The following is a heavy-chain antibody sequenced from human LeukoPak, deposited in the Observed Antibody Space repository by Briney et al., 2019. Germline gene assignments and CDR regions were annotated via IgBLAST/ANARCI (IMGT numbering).Heavy chain of an antibody. V-gene: IGHV4-4*02. J-gene: IGHJ4*02. CDR1: GGSISSSNW. CDR3: ARVAAARLDY. Sequence: SETLSLTCAVSGGSISSSNWWSWVRQPPGKGLEWIGEIYHSGSTNYNPSLKSRVTISVDTSKNQFSLKLSSVTAADTAVYYCARVAAARLDYWGQGTLVTVSS. D-gene: IGHD6-6*01. CDR2: IYHSGST.